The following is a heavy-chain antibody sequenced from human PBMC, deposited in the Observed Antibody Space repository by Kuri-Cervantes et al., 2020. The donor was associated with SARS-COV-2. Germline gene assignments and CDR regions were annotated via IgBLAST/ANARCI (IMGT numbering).Heavy chain of an antibody. J-gene: IGHJ3*02. CDR1: GGTFSSYA. CDR2: IIPILGIA. V-gene: IGHV1-69*04. Sequence: SVKVSCKASGGTFSSYAISWVRQAPGQGLEWMGRIIPILGIANYAQKFQGRVTITADKSTSTAYMELSSLRSEDTAVYYCASRYCSSTSCYAWWDAFDIWGQGTMVTVSS. D-gene: IGHD2-2*01. CDR3: ASRYCSSTSCYAWWDAFDI.